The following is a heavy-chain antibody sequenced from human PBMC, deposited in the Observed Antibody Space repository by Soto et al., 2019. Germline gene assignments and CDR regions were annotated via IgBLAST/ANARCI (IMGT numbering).Heavy chain of an antibody. Sequence: SETLSLTCTVSGGSIRNVYWSWIRQAPGKGLEWIGFIFHSGNAKYNPSLKSRVTISVDTSKNQFSLSLDSVTAADTAVYFCARAHAPTLPFDSWGQGTLVTVSS. CDR3: ARAHAPTLPFDS. CDR1: GGSIRNVY. D-gene: IGHD2-15*01. V-gene: IGHV4-59*01. CDR2: IFHSGNA. J-gene: IGHJ4*01.